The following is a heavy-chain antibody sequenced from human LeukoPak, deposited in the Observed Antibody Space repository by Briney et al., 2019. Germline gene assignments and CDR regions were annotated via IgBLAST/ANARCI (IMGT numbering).Heavy chain of an antibody. V-gene: IGHV4-59*01. CDR1: GGSINGDY. CDR3: AKETVVVPADDWFGP. J-gene: IGHJ5*02. Sequence: SETLSLTCSVSGGSINGDYWSWIRQTPGRGLEWIGYIDYSGRTSYNPSLKSRVTISVDTSKNQFSLRLASVTAADTAVYYCAKETVVVPADDWFGPWGQGTLVTVSS. CDR2: IDYSGRT. D-gene: IGHD2-21*01.